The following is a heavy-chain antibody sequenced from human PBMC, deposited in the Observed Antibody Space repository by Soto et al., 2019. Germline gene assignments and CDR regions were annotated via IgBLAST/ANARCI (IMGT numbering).Heavy chain of an antibody. J-gene: IGHJ4*02. CDR1: GGSFSGYY. V-gene: IGHV4-34*01. CDR3: ARVTMVRGVIIHCVRKAFDY. CDR2: INHSGST. D-gene: IGHD3-10*01. Sequence: QVQLQQWGAGLLKPSETLSLTCAVYGGSFSGYYWSWIRQPPGKGLEWIGEINHSGSTNYNPSLKSRVTISVDTSKNQFSLKLSSVTAADTAVYYCARVTMVRGVIIHCVRKAFDYWGQGTLVTVSS.